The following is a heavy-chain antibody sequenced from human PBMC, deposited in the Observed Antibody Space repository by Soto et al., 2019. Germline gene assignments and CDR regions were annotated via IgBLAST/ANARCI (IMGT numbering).Heavy chain of an antibody. CDR2: ISSGSSYI. CDR3: ATYTGSYYHYGMDV. J-gene: IGHJ6*02. V-gene: IGHV3-21*01. Sequence: EVQLVESGGGLVEPGGSLRLSCAASGFTFSTYSMNWVRQAPGKGLEWVSSISSGSSYIYYADSVKGRFTISRDNAHNSLYLQMNCPRAEDTSVYYWATYTGSYYHYGMDVWGQGTTVTVSS. CDR1: GFTFSTYS. D-gene: IGHD5-12*01.